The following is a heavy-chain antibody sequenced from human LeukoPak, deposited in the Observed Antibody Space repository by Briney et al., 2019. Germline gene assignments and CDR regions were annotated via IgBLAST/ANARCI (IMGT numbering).Heavy chain of an antibody. D-gene: IGHD5-12*01. Sequence: PSETLSLTCNVSGGSISTSSYYWGWIRQPPGKGLEWIGSFYSGSIYYNPSLQSRTTISEVRAKNQFSLKLSSVTAADTALYYCHGEKWIHGMDVWGQGTTVTVSS. CDR1: GGSISTSSYY. CDR2: FYSGSI. J-gene: IGHJ6*02. CDR3: HGEKWIHGMDV. V-gene: IGHV4-39*01.